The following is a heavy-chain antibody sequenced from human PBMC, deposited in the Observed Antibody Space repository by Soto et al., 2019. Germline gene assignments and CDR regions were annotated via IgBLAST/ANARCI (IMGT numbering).Heavy chain of an antibody. J-gene: IGHJ4*02. CDR3: ATDPPPPDY. CDR2: ISAYNGNT. CDR1: GYTFASYA. Sequence: QVQLVQSGAEVKKPGASVKVSCKASGYTFASYAISWMRQAPGQGLEWMGWISAYNGNTNYAQKLQGRVTMTTDTTTSTAYTELRSLRSDDTAVYSCATDPPPPDYWGQGTLVTVSS. V-gene: IGHV1-18*01.